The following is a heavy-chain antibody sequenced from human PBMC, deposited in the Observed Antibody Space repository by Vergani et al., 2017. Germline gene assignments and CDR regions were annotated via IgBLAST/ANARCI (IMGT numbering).Heavy chain of an antibody. CDR2: IYSGGST. J-gene: IGHJ3*02. V-gene: IGHV3-53*04. CDR1: GFTVSSNY. Sequence: EVQLVESGGGLVQPGGSLRLSCAASGFTVSSNYMSWVRQAPGKGLEWVSVIYSGGSTYYADSVKGRFTISRHNSKNTLYLQMNSLRAEDTAVYYCARERTYSSSWYTNDAFDIWGQGTMVTVSS. CDR3: ARERTYSSSWYTNDAFDI. D-gene: IGHD6-13*01.